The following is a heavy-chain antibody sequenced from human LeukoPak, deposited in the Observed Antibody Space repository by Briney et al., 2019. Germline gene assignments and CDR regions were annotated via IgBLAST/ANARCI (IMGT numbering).Heavy chain of an antibody. J-gene: IGHJ4*02. Sequence: GESLKISCRGSGYRFSRYWITWVRQMPGKGLEWMGRIDPSDSYTNYSPSFQGQVTISADKSITTVYLQWSSLKASDTAMYYCARHFGGSYYDDYWGQGTLVSVSS. V-gene: IGHV5-10-1*01. CDR3: ARHFGGSYYDDY. D-gene: IGHD1-26*01. CDR1: GYRFSRYW. CDR2: IDPSDSYT.